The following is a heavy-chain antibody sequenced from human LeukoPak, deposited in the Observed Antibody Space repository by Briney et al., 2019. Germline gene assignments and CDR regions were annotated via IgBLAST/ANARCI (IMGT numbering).Heavy chain of an antibody. CDR2: INQDGGEI. CDR1: GLTFSMPP. D-gene: IGHD3-10*01. Sequence: GGSLRLSCAASGLTFSMPPMDWVRQAPGKGLEWVASINQDGGEIHYVDSVKGRFTISRDNAKDSLYLQMNSLTAEDTAVHYCVRAHHPGGWFDPWGQGTLVTVSS. CDR3: VRAHHPGGWFDP. V-gene: IGHV3-7*04. J-gene: IGHJ5*02.